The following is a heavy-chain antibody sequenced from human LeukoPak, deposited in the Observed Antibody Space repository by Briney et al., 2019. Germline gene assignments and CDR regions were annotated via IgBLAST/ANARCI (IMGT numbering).Heavy chain of an antibody. D-gene: IGHD4-11*01. CDR1: GFTFSSYG. Sequence: GGSLRLSCAASGFTFSSYGMHWVRQAPGKGLEWVSAISGSGGGTYYADSVEGRFTISRDNSKNTLFLQMNSLRAEDTAIYYCANSQYGYWGQGTLVTVSS. CDR2: ISGSGGGT. J-gene: IGHJ4*02. CDR3: ANSQYGY. V-gene: IGHV3-23*01.